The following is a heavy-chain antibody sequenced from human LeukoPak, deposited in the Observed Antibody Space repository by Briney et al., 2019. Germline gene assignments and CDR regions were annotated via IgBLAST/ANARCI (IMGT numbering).Heavy chain of an antibody. D-gene: IGHD5-12*01. V-gene: IGHV4-38-2*02. CDR3: ARIYTGYPGVY. Sequence: PSETLSLTCTVSGYSISSGHYWGWIRQPPGKGLEWIGSIYRSGTTYYNPSLKSRVTISVDTSKNKNQISQSLSSVTAADTAVYYCARIYTGYPGVYWGQGTLVTVSS. CDR2: IYRSGTT. J-gene: IGHJ4*02. CDR1: GYSISSGHY.